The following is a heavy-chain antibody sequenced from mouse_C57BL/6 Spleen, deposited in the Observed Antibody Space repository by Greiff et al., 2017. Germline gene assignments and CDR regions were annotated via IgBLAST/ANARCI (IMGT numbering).Heavy chain of an antibody. D-gene: IGHD1-1*01. CDR3: ARSGGSSRRYWYFDV. V-gene: IGHV1-72*01. CDR2: IDPNSGGT. J-gene: IGHJ1*03. Sequence: QVQLQQPGAELVKPGASVKLSCKASGYTFTSYWMHWVKQRPGRGLGWIGRIDPNSGGTKYNEKFKSKATLTVDKPSSTAYMQLSSLTSEDSAVYYCARSGGSSRRYWYFDVWGTGTTVTVSS. CDR1: GYTFTSYW.